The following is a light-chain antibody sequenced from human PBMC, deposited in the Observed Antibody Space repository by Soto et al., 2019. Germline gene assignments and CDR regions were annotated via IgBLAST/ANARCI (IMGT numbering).Light chain of an antibody. V-gene: IGKV3-15*01. J-gene: IGKJ2*01. CDR3: QQHYSCPRT. CDR1: QSVSSN. Sequence: IVMTQSPATLSVSLGERATLSCRASQSVSSNLAWYQQKPGQAPRLLIYGASTRATGIPARFSGSGSGTEFTLTISSLKSEDCSVYYYQQHYSCPRTFGQGTKLDIK. CDR2: GAS.